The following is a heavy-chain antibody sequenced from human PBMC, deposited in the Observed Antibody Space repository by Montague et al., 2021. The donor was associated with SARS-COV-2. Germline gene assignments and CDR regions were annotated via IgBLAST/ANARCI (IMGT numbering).Heavy chain of an antibody. CDR2: IYYSGST. J-gene: IGHJ4*02. Sequence: SETLSLTCTVSGGSISSYYWSWIRQPPGKGLEWIGYIYYSGSTNYNPSLKSRVTISVDTSKNHFSLKLSSVTAADTAVYYCASQVPDFWSGIDYWGQGTLVTVSS. CDR3: ASQVPDFWSGIDY. D-gene: IGHD3-3*01. CDR1: GGSISSYY. V-gene: IGHV4-59*01.